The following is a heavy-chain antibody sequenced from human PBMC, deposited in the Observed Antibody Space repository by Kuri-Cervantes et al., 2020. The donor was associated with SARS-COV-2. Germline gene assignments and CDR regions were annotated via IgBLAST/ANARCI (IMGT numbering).Heavy chain of an antibody. CDR2: IYPGDSDT. D-gene: IGHD4-17*01. CDR1: GYSFTNYW. V-gene: IGHV5-51*01. Sequence: GGSLRLSCKGSGYSFTNYWIAWVRQMPGKGLEWMGIIYPGDSDTKYSPSFQGQVTISADKSISTAFLQWSSLKASDTAMCYCARRAYGEQVDYYYMDVWGKGTTVTVSS. J-gene: IGHJ6*03. CDR3: ARRAYGEQVDYYYMDV.